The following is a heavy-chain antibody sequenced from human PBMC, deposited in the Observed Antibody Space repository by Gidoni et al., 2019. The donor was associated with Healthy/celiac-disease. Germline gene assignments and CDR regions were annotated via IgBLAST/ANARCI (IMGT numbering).Heavy chain of an antibody. Sequence: VQLVGSGGGGVPPGRFLGLPCASSGFPLRSSAMHWVRQAPGKGLEWVAVISYDGSNKYYADSVKGRFTISRDNSKNTLYLQMNSLRAEDTAVYYCARDATYYYGSGSYLVPDVFDYWGQGTLVTVSS. CDR1: GFPLRSSA. CDR3: ARDATYYYGSGSYLVPDVFDY. CDR2: ISYDGSNK. V-gene: IGHV3-30-3*01. J-gene: IGHJ4*02. D-gene: IGHD3-10*01.